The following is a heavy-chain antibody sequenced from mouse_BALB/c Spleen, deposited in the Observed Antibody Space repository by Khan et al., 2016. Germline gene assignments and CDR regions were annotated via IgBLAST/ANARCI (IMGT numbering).Heavy chain of an antibody. J-gene: IGHJ1*01. CDR3: ATIHYYHWYLHM. Sequence: EVKLLESGGGLVQPGGSLKLSCAASGFDFSRYWTSWVRQAPGKGLEWIGEINPDRSTINYTPSLKDKFIISRDNAKNKLYLQMSKERSEDTALYYCATIHYYHWYLHMWGAGSTLPVSS. V-gene: IGHV4-1*02. CDR2: INPDRSTI. CDR1: GFDFSRYW. D-gene: IGHD1-2*01.